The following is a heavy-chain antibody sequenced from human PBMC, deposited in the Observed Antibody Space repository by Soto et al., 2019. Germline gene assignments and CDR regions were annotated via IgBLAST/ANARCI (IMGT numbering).Heavy chain of an antibody. Sequence: PGGSLRLSCAASGFTFDDHGMHWVRQAPGKGLEWVSGLSWNNGNTGYADSVKGRFTISRDNAKNSLYLQMNSLRVEDTAFYYCVKDIEPGGAAYWGQGTLVTVSS. CDR3: VKDIEPGGAAY. CDR2: LSWNNGNT. J-gene: IGHJ4*02. D-gene: IGHD3-16*01. CDR1: GFTFDDHG. V-gene: IGHV3-9*01.